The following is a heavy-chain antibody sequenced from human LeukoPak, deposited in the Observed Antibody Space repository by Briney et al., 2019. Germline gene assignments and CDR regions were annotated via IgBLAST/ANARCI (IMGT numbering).Heavy chain of an antibody. Sequence: GGSLRLSCAASGFAFSAYDMSWVRQAPGKGLEWVSSISGSGDRTIYADSVRGRLTISRDNSKNTLYLQMSSLRVADTGVYYCAKVPQPDYYFGSWGLGSLVTVSS. J-gene: IGHJ4*02. V-gene: IGHV3-23*01. CDR2: ISGSGDRT. CDR1: GFAFSAYD. D-gene: IGHD4/OR15-4a*01. CDR3: AKVPQPDYYFGS.